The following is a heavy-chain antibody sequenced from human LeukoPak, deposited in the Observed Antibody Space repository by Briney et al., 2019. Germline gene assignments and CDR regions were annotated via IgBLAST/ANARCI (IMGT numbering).Heavy chain of an antibody. V-gene: IGHV4-30-4*08. CDR3: ARHCSSTSCPDGRFDP. Sequence: SETLSLTCTVSGGSISSGDYYWSWIRQPPGKGLEWIGYIYYSGSTYYNPSLKSRLTISVDTTKNQFSLKLSSVTAADTAVYYCARHCSSTSCPDGRFDPWGQGTLVTVSS. D-gene: IGHD2-2*01. CDR1: GGSISSGDYY. CDR2: IYYSGST. J-gene: IGHJ5*02.